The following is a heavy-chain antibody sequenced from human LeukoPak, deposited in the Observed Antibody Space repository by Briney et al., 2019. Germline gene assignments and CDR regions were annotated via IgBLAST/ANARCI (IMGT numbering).Heavy chain of an antibody. D-gene: IGHD6-19*01. Sequence: GGSLRLSCAASGFTVSSNYMSWVRQAPGKGLEWVSVIYSGTSTYYADSVKGRFTISRDNSKNTVYLQMNSLRAEDTAVYYCARGQWLDSLFDCWGQGTLVTVSS. CDR2: IYSGTST. CDR3: ARGQWLDSLFDC. CDR1: GFTVSSNY. V-gene: IGHV3-53*01. J-gene: IGHJ4*02.